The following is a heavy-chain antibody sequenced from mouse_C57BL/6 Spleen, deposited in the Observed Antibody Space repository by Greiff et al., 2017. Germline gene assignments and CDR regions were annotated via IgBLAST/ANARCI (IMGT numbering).Heavy chain of an antibody. CDR1: GYAFSSYW. CDR3: ARGDYDKDWFAY. CDR2: IYPGDGDT. V-gene: IGHV1-80*01. J-gene: IGHJ3*01. D-gene: IGHD2-4*01. Sequence: QVQLQQSGAELVKPGASVKISCKASGYAFSSYWMNWVKQRPGKGLEWIGQIYPGDGDTNYNGKVKGKATLTADKSSSTAYMQLSSLTSEDSAVYFCARGDYDKDWFAYWGQGTLVTVSA.